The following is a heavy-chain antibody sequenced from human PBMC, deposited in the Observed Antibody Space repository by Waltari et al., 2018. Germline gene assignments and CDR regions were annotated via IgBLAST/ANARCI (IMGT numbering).Heavy chain of an antibody. D-gene: IGHD3-3*01. V-gene: IGHV3-21*01. CDR3: ARDPVTMEYNWFDP. CDR1: GFTFSSYS. J-gene: IGHJ5*02. CDR2: ISSSSSYI. Sequence: EVQLVESGGGLVKPGGSLRLSCAASGFTFSSYSMNWVRPAPGKGLEWVSSISSSSSYIYYADSVKGRFTISRDNAKNSLYLQMNSLRAEDTAVYYCARDPVTMEYNWFDPWGQGTLVTVSS.